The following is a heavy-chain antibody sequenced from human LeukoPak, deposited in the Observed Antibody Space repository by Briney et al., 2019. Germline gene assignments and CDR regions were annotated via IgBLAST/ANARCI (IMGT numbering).Heavy chain of an antibody. CDR3: ARVADFWSGYTGYYYMDV. J-gene: IGHJ6*03. CDR2: ISAYNGNT. V-gene: IGHV1-18*01. Sequence: ASVKVSCKASGYTFTSYGISWVRQAPGQELEWMGWISAYNGNTNYAQKLQGRVTMTTDTSTSTAYMELRSLRSDDTAVYYCARVADFWSGYTGYYYMDVWGKGTTVTVSS. CDR1: GYTFTSYG. D-gene: IGHD3-3*01.